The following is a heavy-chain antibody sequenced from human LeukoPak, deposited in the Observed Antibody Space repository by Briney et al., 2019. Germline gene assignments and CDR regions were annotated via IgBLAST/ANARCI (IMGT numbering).Heavy chain of an antibody. CDR3: ARDGGSGWSHDAFDI. CDR2: IIPIFGTA. Sequence: GASVKVSCKASGGTFSSYAISWVRQAPGQGLEWIGGIIPIFGTANYAQKFQGRVTMTTDTSTSTAYMELRSLRSDDTAVYYCARDGGSGWSHDAFDIWGQGTMVTVSS. V-gene: IGHV1-69*05. J-gene: IGHJ3*02. D-gene: IGHD6-19*01. CDR1: GGTFSSYA.